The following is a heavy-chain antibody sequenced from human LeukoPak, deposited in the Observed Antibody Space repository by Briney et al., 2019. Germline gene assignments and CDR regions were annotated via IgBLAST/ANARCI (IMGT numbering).Heavy chain of an antibody. J-gene: IGHJ3*02. Sequence: GGSLRLSCAASGFTFSSYAMSWVRQAPGKGLEWVSAISGSGGSTYYADSVKGRFTISRDNSKNTLYLQMSSLRAEDTAVYYCARESVPAAIWGSVDAFDIWGQGTMVTVSS. D-gene: IGHD2-2*02. CDR3: ARESVPAAIWGSVDAFDI. V-gene: IGHV3-23*01. CDR1: GFTFSSYA. CDR2: ISGSGGST.